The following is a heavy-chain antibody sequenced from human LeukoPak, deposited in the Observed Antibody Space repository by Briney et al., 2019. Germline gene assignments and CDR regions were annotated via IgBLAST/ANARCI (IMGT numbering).Heavy chain of an antibody. J-gene: IGHJ3*02. CDR1: GFTFSDYN. Sequence: SGGSLRLSCAASGFTFSDYNMHWVRQAPGKGLEWVAFIQHDGSNKYYVDSVKGRFTISRDKSKNTLYLQMNSLRAEDTAVYYCARSYSDAFDIWGQGTMVTVSS. CDR3: ARSYSDAFDI. V-gene: IGHV3-30*02. CDR2: IQHDGSNK. D-gene: IGHD1-26*01.